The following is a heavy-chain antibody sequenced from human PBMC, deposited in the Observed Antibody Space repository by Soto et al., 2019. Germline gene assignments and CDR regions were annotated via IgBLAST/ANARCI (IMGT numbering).Heavy chain of an antibody. J-gene: IGHJ3*02. CDR2: IRSKAYGGTT. CDR1: GFTFGDYA. V-gene: IGHV3-49*03. CDR3: TRGVLRFLEWLVPAFDI. Sequence: GGSLRLSCTASGFTFGDYAMSWFRQAPGKGLEWVGFIRSKAYGGTTEYAASVKGRFTISRDDPKSIAYLQMNSLKTEDTAVYYCTRGVLRFLEWLVPAFDIWGQGTMVTVSS. D-gene: IGHD3-3*01.